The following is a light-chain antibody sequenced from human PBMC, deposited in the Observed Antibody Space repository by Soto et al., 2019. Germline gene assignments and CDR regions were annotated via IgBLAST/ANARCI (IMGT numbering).Light chain of an antibody. CDR1: DSLVYSDGKTY. Sequence: DVVMTQSPLSLPVTLGQPASISCRSSDSLVYSDGKTYLNWFLQRPGQSPRRLIYEGSKRDSGVPDRFSGSGSGTDFTLKISRVEAEDVGVYYCMQGTHWPWTFGPGTKV. CDR2: EGS. CDR3: MQGTHWPWT. J-gene: IGKJ1*01. V-gene: IGKV2-30*01.